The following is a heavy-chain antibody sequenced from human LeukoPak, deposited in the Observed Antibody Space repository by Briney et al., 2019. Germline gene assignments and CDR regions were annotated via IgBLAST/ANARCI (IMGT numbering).Heavy chain of an antibody. CDR2: IYYSGST. Sequence: PSETLSLTCTVSGDSISSGGYSWSWIRQHPGKGLEWIGNIYYSGSTFYNPSLKSRLTISVGTSKNQFSLKLSSVTAADTAVYYCARYYTDYSNYFGVDYWGQGTLVTVSS. V-gene: IGHV4-31*03. J-gene: IGHJ4*02. D-gene: IGHD4-11*01. CDR3: ARYYTDYSNYFGVDY. CDR1: GDSISSGGYS.